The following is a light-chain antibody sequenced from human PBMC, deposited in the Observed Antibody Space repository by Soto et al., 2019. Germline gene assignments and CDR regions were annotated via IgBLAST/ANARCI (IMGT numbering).Light chain of an antibody. CDR3: QSYDSSLSTYV. CDR1: SSNIGSGYD. J-gene: IGLJ1*01. V-gene: IGLV1-40*01. CDR2: TNT. Sequence: QSVLTQPPSVSGAPGQRVTISCTGSSSNIGSGYDVHWYHQLPGTAPKLLIYTNTNRPSGVPDRLSGSKSGTSASLAITGLQAEDEADYYCQSYDSSLSTYVFGTGTKVTVL.